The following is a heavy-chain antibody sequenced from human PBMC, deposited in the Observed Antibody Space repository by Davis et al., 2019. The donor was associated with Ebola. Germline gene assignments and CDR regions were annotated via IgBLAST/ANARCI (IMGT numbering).Heavy chain of an antibody. V-gene: IGHV1-69*13. D-gene: IGHD3-22*01. J-gene: IGHJ5*02. CDR1: EGTFSSFE. CDR3: ARVRTGYYFDSSDSPSWFDP. CDR2: IIPIMRSP. Sequence: AASVKVSCKASEGTFSSFEVSWVRQGPGQGLEWMGGIIPIMRSPKYAQKFQDRLTITADESTKTAYMELSGLRSEDTAVYFCARVRTGYYFDSSDSPSWFDPWGQGTLVTVSA.